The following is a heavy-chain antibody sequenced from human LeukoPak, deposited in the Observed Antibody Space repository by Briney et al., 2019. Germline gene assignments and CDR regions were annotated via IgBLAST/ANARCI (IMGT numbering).Heavy chain of an antibody. CDR3: AKGAEIDL. J-gene: IGHJ5*02. V-gene: IGHV3-23*01. D-gene: IGHD3-16*01. Sequence: HPGGSLRLSCATSGFTFTNYAMNWVRQAPGKGLEWVSAVTGPGDTTYYADSVKGRFSMSREDSKTTVYLQMNSLRAEDTAIYYCAKGAEIDLWGQGTLVTVSS. CDR1: GFTFTNYA. CDR2: VTGPGDTT.